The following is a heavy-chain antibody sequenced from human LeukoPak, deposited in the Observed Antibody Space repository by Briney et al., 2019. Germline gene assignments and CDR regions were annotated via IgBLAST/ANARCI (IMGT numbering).Heavy chain of an antibody. D-gene: IGHD3-10*01. J-gene: IGHJ4*02. Sequence: GASVKVSCEASGYTFTGYAMNWVRQAPRQGLEWMGWINTNTGNPTYAQGFTGRFVFSLDTSVSTAYLQISSLKAEDTAVYYCARGADYYGSGSYHFDYWGQGTLVTVSS. V-gene: IGHV7-4-1*02. CDR3: ARGADYYGSGSYHFDY. CDR1: GYTFTGYA. CDR2: INTNTGNP.